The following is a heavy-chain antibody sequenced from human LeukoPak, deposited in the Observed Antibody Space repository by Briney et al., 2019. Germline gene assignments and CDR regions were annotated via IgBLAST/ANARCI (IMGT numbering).Heavy chain of an antibody. D-gene: IGHD3-10*01. V-gene: IGHV3-7*03. CDR1: GFTFSSYW. J-gene: IGHJ4*02. CDR3: ARDYGSGSPWPYYFDY. Sequence: GGSLRLFCAASGFTFSSYWMSWVRQAPGKGLEWVANIKQDGSEKYYVDSVKGRFTISRDNAKNSLYLQMNSLRAEDTAVYYCARDYGSGSPWPYYFDYWGQGTLVTASS. CDR2: IKQDGSEK.